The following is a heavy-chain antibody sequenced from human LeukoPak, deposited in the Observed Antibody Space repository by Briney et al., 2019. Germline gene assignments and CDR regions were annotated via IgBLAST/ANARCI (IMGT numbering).Heavy chain of an antibody. CDR2: IWHDGSIK. CDR3: ARAVGPFDI. CDR1: GFTFSTYG. J-gene: IGHJ3*02. V-gene: IGHV3-33*01. Sequence: PGGSLRLSCAASGFTFSTYGMHWVRQAPGKGLEWVAVIWHDGSIKYYADSVKGRFTISRDNSKNTLYLQMNNLRAEDTAVYYCARAVGPFDIWGQGTLVIVSS.